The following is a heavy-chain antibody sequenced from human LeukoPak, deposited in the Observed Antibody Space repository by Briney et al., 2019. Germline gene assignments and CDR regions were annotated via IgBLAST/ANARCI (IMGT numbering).Heavy chain of an antibody. CDR1: GGSFSGYY. V-gene: IGHV4-34*01. CDR2: INHSGST. J-gene: IGHJ5*02. D-gene: IGHD4-17*01. CDR3: ARLTLFYGDYVGWFDP. Sequence: ETSETLSLTCAVYGGSFSGYYWSWIRQPPGKGLEWIGEINHSGSTNYNPSLKSRVTISVDTSKNQFSLKLSSVTAADTAVYYCARLTLFYGDYVGWFDPWGQGTLVTVSS.